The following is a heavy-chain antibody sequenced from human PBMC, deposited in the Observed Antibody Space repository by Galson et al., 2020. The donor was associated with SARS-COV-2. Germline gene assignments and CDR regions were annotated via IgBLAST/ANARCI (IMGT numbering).Heavy chain of an antibody. CDR1: GFTFDDYA. V-gene: IGHV3-9*01. J-gene: IGHJ6*02. CDR2: ISWNSGSI. Sequence: GGSLRLSCAASGFTFDDYAMHWVRQAPGKGLEWVSGISWNSGSIGYADSVKGRFTISRDNAKNSLYLQMNSLRAEDTALYYCAHLPSWGSGSYYKDYCYGMDVWGQGTTVTVAS. D-gene: IGHD3-10*01. CDR3: AHLPSWGSGSYYKDYCYGMDV.